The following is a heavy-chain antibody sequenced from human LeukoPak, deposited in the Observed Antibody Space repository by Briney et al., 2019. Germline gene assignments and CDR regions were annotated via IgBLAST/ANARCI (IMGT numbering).Heavy chain of an antibody. V-gene: IGHV4-61*02. CDR3: ARSSGWYIDY. D-gene: IGHD6-19*01. J-gene: IGHJ4*02. CDR1: GGSISSGSYY. Sequence: SETLSLTCTVSGGSISSGSYYWSWIRQPAGKGLEWIGRIYTSGSTNYNPSLKSRVTISVGTSKNQFSLKLSSVTAADTAVYYCARSSGWYIDYWGQGTLVTVSS. CDR2: IYTSGST.